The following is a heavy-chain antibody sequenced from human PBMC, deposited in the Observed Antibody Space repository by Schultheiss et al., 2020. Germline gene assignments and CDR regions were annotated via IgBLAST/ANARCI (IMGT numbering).Heavy chain of an antibody. CDR3: ARDVARSSGWYSYYYGMDV. CDR1: GGSISSGGYY. CDR2: IYYSGST. Sequence: LSLTCTVSGGSISSGGYYWGWIRQPPGKGLEWIGYIYYSGSTNYNPSLKSRVTISVDTSKNQFSLKLSSVTAADTAVYYCARDVARSSGWYSYYYGMDVWGQGTTVTVSS. J-gene: IGHJ6*02. V-gene: IGHV4-61*08. D-gene: IGHD6-19*01.